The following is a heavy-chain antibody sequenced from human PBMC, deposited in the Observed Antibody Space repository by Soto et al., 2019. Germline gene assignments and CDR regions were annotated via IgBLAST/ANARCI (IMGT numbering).Heavy chain of an antibody. CDR2: ISLYNGNT. J-gene: IGHJ4*01. CDR3: AIYQPERFRFDY. D-gene: IGHD2-2*01. Sequence: ASVKVSCKAYDFSFTSHGISWVRQAPGQGLEWMGWISLYNGNTNYAQQFQGRVTMTTDTSTSTAYMELRSLRSDDTAMYFCAIYQPERFRFDYWGQGTLVTVSS. CDR1: DFSFTSHG. V-gene: IGHV1-18*04.